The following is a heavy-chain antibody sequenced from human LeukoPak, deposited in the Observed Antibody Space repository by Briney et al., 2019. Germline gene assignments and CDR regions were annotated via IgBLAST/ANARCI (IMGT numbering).Heavy chain of an antibody. Sequence: PSETLSLTCAVSGHSISSGSYWGWIRQPPGKGLEWIGSIYHSGSTYYNPSPKSRVTISVDTSKNQFSLKLNSVTAADTAVYYCARHPGPDYWGQGTLVTVSS. CDR2: IYHSGST. V-gene: IGHV4-38-2*01. CDR3: ARHPGPDY. J-gene: IGHJ4*02. CDR1: GHSISSGSY.